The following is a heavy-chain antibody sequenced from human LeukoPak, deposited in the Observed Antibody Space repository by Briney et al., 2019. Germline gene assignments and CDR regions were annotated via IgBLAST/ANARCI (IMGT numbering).Heavy chain of an antibody. J-gene: IGHJ6*02. CDR2: IYSGGST. V-gene: IGHV3-66*01. CDR3: ARVSSTSFLYYYYYGMDV. CDR1: GFTFSSYS. Sequence: PGGSLRLSCAASGFTFSSYSMNWVRQAPGKGLEWVSVIYSGGSTYYADSVKGRFTISRDNSKNTLYLQMNSLRAEDTAVYYCARVSSTSFLYYYYYGMDVWGQGTTVTVSS. D-gene: IGHD2-2*01.